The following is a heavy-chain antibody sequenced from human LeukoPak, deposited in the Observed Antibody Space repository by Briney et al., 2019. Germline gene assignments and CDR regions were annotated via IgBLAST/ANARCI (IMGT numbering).Heavy chain of an antibody. CDR1: GFTFSGYS. Sequence: PGGSLRLSCAASGFTFSGYSMNWVRQAPGKGLEWISDISRSSTTIYYADSVKGRFTISRDNAKNSLYLQMNSLRVEDTAVYYCARAGYSSSWYHYWGQGTLVTVSS. CDR3: ARAGYSSSWYHY. CDR2: ISRSSTTI. V-gene: IGHV3-48*01. J-gene: IGHJ4*02. D-gene: IGHD6-13*01.